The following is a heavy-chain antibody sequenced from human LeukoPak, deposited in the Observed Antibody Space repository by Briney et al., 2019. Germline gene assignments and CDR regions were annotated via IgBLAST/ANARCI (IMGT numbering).Heavy chain of an antibody. D-gene: IGHD1-26*01. J-gene: IGHJ4*02. CDR1: DGSISSNSYY. V-gene: IGHV4-39*01. CDR3: ARGSIVGATPFDY. Sequence: PSETLSLTCTVSDGSISSNSYYWGWIRQPPGKGLEWIGSISYSGRTYYNPSLESRVTISVDASKNQFSLELNSVTAADTAVYYCARGSIVGATPFDYWGQGTLVTVSS. CDR2: ISYSGRT.